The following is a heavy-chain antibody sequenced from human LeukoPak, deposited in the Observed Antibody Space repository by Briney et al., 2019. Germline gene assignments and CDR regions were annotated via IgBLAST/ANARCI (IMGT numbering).Heavy chain of an antibody. CDR2: FDPEDAER. J-gene: IGHJ1*01. D-gene: IGHD3-9*01. CDR3: ATDKRQYNILTADFKAEYFQY. Sequence: ASVKVSCKVSGYTLTELSIHWVRQAPGKGLEWMGGFDPEDAERIHAQRLQGRVTMTEDPSTDTAYMELSGLRSEDTAVYYCATDKRQYNILTADFKAEYFQYWGQDTLVTVSA. V-gene: IGHV1-24*01. CDR1: GYTLTELS.